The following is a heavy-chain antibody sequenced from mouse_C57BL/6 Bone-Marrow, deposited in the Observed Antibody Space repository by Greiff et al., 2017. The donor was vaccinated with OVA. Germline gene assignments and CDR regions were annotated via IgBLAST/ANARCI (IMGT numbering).Heavy chain of an antibody. V-gene: IGHV14-4*01. D-gene: IGHD2-5*01. Sequence: EVKLQESGAELVRPWASVKLSCTASGFNIKDDYMHWVKQRPEQGLEWIGWIDPENGDTEYASKFQGKATITADTSSNTAYLQLSSLTSEDTAVYYCTTSYYSNYDYWGQGTTLTVSS. CDR3: TTSYYSNYDY. CDR2: IDPENGDT. J-gene: IGHJ2*01. CDR1: GFNIKDDY.